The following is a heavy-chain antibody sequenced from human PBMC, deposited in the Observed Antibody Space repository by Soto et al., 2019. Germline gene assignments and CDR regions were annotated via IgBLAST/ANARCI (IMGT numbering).Heavy chain of an antibody. CDR3: ARGPQWLRSDNWFDP. CDR2: IHYSGTA. V-gene: IGHV4-59*01. CDR1: GAPISSYY. Sequence: SETLSLTCSVSGAPISSYYWSWVRQPPGKGLEWIGNIHYSGTATYNPSLKSRDTISLDTSTQFSLRVTSVTAADTAVYYCARGPQWLRSDNWFDPWGQGTLVTVSS. J-gene: IGHJ5*02. D-gene: IGHD6-19*01.